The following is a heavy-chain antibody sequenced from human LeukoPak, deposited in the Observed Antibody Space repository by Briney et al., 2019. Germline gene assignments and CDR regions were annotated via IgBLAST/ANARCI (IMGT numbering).Heavy chain of an antibody. CDR1: GGSISSGDYC. V-gene: IGHV4-61*08. J-gene: IGHJ6*02. Sequence: SETLSLTCTVSGGSISSGDYCWSWIRQPPGKGLEWIGCMYYSGSTNYNPSLKSRVTVSVDTSKNQFSLRLSSVTAADTAVYYCARLRGYCTNGVCYRYYYYGMDVWGQGTTVTVSS. D-gene: IGHD2-8*01. CDR2: MYYSGST. CDR3: ARLRGYCTNGVCYRYYYYGMDV.